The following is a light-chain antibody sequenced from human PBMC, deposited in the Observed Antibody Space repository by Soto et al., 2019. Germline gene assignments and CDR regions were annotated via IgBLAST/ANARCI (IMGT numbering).Light chain of an antibody. Sequence: EIVMTQSPATLLLSTGETATLSCRASQSVRKNLAWYQQKPGQAPRLLIYDASRRATGIPARFSGSGSGTDFTLTISSLEPEDFAVYYCQQLNNWPLTFGGGTKVDIK. V-gene: IGKV3-11*01. CDR2: DAS. CDR3: QQLNNWPLT. CDR1: QSVRKN. J-gene: IGKJ4*01.